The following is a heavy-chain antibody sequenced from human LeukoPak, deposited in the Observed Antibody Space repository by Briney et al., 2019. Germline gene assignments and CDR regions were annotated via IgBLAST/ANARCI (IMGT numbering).Heavy chain of an antibody. D-gene: IGHD3-3*01. CDR3: GRHYYAVNY. CDR1: GDSISSGDFY. Sequence: SETLSLTCTVSGDSISSGDFYWSWIRQPPGKGLEWIGYIYYSGSTSYNPSLKSRVAISVDTSKNQFSLKLSSVTAADTAVYYCGRHYYAVNYWGQGTLVTVSS. J-gene: IGHJ4*02. CDR2: IYYSGST. V-gene: IGHV4-30-4*01.